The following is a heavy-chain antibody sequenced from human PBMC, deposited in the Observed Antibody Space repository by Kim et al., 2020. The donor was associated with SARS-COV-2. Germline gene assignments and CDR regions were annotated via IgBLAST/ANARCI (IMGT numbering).Heavy chain of an antibody. Sequence: SETLSLTCAVYGGSFSGYYWSWIRQPPGKGLEWIGEINHSGSTNYNPSLKSRVTISVDTSKNQFSLKLSSVTAADTAVYYCARGGRLIVVVPAASPPYYYYYGMDVWGQGTTVTVSS. D-gene: IGHD2-2*01. J-gene: IGHJ6*02. CDR2: INHSGST. CDR1: GGSFSGYY. CDR3: ARGGRLIVVVPAASPPYYYYYGMDV. V-gene: IGHV4-34*01.